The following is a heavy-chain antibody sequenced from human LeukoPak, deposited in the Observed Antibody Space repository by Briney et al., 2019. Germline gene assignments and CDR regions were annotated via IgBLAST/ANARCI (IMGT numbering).Heavy chain of an antibody. CDR3: AKERYFGSADYYGMDV. CDR1: GFTFSSYG. V-gene: IGHV3-30*18. CDR2: ISYDGSNK. J-gene: IGHJ6*02. Sequence: GGSLRLSCAASGFTFSSYGMHWVRQAPGKGLEWVAVISYDGSNKYCADSVKGRFTISRDNSKNTLYLQMNSLRAEDTAVYYCAKERYFGSADYYGMDVWGQGTTVTVSS. D-gene: IGHD3-9*01.